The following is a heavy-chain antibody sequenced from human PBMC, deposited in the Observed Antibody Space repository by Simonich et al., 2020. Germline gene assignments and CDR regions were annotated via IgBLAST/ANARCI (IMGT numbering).Heavy chain of an antibody. V-gene: IGHV4-39*01. CDR1: GGSISSSSYY. D-gene: IGHD6-13*01. CDR2: IYYSGST. Sequence: QLQLQESGPGLVKPSETLSLTCTVSGGSISSSSYYWGWIRQPPGKGRVWIGSIYYSGSTSYNPSLKSRVTISVDTSKNQFSLKLSSVTAADTAVYYCARHAGFAFDIWGQGTMVTVSS. J-gene: IGHJ3*02. CDR3: ARHAGFAFDI.